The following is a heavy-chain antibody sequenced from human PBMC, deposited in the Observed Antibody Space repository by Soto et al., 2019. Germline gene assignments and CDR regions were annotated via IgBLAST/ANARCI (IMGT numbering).Heavy chain of an antibody. CDR3: ARDILTGRMGMDV. Sequence: TSETLSLTCTVSGGFIISDYWIWIRQPPGQGLEWIGYIYYSGSTNYNPSFRSRVTISLDTSKKQFSLKLSSVTAADTAVYYCARDILTGRMGMDVWGQGTTVTVS. CDR1: GGFIISDY. D-gene: IGHD3-9*01. CDR2: IYYSGST. J-gene: IGHJ6*02. V-gene: IGHV4-59*01.